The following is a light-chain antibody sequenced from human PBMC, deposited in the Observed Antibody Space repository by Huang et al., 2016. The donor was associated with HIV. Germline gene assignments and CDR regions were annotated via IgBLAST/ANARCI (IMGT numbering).Light chain of an antibody. CDR3: QQRSNWPPLT. V-gene: IGKV3-11*01. CDR1: QSVSSS. J-gene: IGKJ4*01. Sequence: EIVLTQSPATLSLSPGDRATLSCRASQSVSSSLAWYQQKPGQAPRLLIYDASNRAAGIPTRFSGSGSWTDFTLTISSLESEDFAVYYCQQRSNWPPLTFGGGTKVEIK. CDR2: DAS.